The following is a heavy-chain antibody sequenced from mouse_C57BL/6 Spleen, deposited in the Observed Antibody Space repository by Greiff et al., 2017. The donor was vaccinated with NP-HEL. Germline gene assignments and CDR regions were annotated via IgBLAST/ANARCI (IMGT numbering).Heavy chain of an antibody. CDR2: ISDGGSYT. V-gene: IGHV5-4*01. CDR3: ARDRDTHYFDY. D-gene: IGHD3-1*01. Sequence: EVMLVESGGGLVKPGGSPKLSCAASGFTFSSYAMSWVRQTPEKRLEWVATISDGGSYTYYPDNVKGRFTISRDNAKNNLYLQMSHLKSEDTAMYYCARDRDTHYFDYWGQGTTLTVSS. CDR1: GFTFSSYA. J-gene: IGHJ2*01.